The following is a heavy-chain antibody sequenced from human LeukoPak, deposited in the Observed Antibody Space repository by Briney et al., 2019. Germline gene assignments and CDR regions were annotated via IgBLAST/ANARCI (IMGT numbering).Heavy chain of an antibody. CDR1: GFTFKSYA. Sequence: GGSLRLSCAASGFTFKSYALSWVRQAPGKGLEWVSALSGSGGSPYDADAVKGRFIISRDNSKNTLYLQMNSLRAEDTAIYYCARQLGYCSDGTCYFDSWGQGTLVTVTS. CDR2: LSGSGGSP. D-gene: IGHD2-15*01. J-gene: IGHJ4*02. V-gene: IGHV3-23*01. CDR3: ARQLGYCSDGTCYFDS.